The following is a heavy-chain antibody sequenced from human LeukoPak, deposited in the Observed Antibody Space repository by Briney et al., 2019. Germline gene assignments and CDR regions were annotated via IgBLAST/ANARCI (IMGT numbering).Heavy chain of an antibody. V-gene: IGHV3-74*01. CDR3: TRDLMDYDVSTGLHHYYMDV. Sequence: GGSLRLSGVASGFTFSSYWMHWVRQDPRKGLVWVSRINGDGRNINYADSVRGRFTISRDNAKNTLYLQMNTLRVEDTAVYYCTRDLMDYDVSTGLHHYYMDVWGQGTTVTVSS. CDR1: GFTFSSYW. J-gene: IGHJ6*02. D-gene: IGHD3-9*01. CDR2: INGDGRNI.